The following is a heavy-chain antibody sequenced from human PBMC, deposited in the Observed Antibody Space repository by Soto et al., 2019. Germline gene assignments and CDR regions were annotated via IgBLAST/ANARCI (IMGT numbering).Heavy chain of an antibody. D-gene: IGHD5-12*01. CDR2: ISAYNGNT. V-gene: IGHV1-18*01. CDR1: GYTFTSYG. Sequence: ASVKVSCKASGYTFTSYGISWVRQAPGQGLEWMGWISAYNGNTNYAQKLQGRVTMTTDTSTSTAYMELRSLRSDDTAVYYCARDPPLRYSGYGMDVWGQGTTVTVSS. CDR3: ARDPPLRYSGYGMDV. J-gene: IGHJ6*02.